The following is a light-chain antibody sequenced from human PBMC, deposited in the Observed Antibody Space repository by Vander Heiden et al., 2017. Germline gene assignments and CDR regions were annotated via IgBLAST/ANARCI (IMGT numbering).Light chain of an antibody. CDR1: SSDVGGYNY. CDR3: SSYAGSNNFV. CDR2: EVS. V-gene: IGLV2-8*01. J-gene: IGLJ2*01. Sequence: QSAPTQPPSASGSPGQSVTIPCTGTSSDVGGYNYVSWYQQHPGKAPKLMIYEVSKRPSGVPDRFSGSKSGNTASLTVSGLQAENEADYYCSSYAGSNNFVFGGGTKLTVL.